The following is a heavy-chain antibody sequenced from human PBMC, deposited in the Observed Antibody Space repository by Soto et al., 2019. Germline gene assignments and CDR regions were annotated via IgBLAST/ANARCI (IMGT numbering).Heavy chain of an antibody. CDR3: AADVGGYIYGLGKY. CDR1: GYTFTSSG. J-gene: IGHJ4*02. V-gene: IGHV1-18*01. Sequence: ASVKVSCKASGYTFTSSGISWVRQAPGQGLEWMGWISTDNGNTNYAQQLQGRVTMTTDTSTSTAYMDLSGLRSEDTAVYYCAADVGGYIYGLGKYWGQGTLVTVSS. CDR2: ISTDNGNT. D-gene: IGHD5-18*01.